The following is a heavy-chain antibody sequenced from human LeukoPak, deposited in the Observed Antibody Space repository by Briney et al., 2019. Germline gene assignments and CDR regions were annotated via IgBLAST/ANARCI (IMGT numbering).Heavy chain of an antibody. J-gene: IGHJ4*02. CDR3: ARASDYVWGSYRPYYFDY. CDR2: IHDSGST. Sequence: SETLSLTCAVSGGSIGSYYWSWIRQPPGKGLEWIGYIHDSGSTKYNPSLKSRVTMSVDTSRNHLSLKLTSVTAADTAVYYCARASDYVWGSYRPYYFDYWGQGTLVTVSS. V-gene: IGHV4-59*01. D-gene: IGHD3-16*02. CDR1: GGSIGSYY.